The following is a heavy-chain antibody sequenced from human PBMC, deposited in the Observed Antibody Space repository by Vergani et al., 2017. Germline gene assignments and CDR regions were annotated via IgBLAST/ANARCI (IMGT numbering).Heavy chain of an antibody. J-gene: IGHJ4*02. D-gene: IGHD5-24*01. CDR2: INSDGDST. CDR3: ASETRDTPSSLDY. CDR1: GFTFSNYW. V-gene: IGHV3-74*01. Sequence: VQLVESGGGLVQPGGSLRLSCTASGFTFSNYWMQWVRQAPGKGLMWVSRINSDGDSTSYADSVKGRFTISKDISKNTLYLQMNSLRGDDTAVYYCASETRDTPSSLDYWGQGTLVTVSS.